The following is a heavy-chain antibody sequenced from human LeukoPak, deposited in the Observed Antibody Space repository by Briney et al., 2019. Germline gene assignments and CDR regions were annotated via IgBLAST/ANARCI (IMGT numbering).Heavy chain of an antibody. CDR2: IKPSGGGT. D-gene: IGHD5-12*01. V-gene: IGHV1-46*01. J-gene: IGHJ4*02. CDR3: ARRGYSGYCDY. CDR1: EYTFTSYY. Sequence: ASVKVSCKASEYTFTSYYMHWVRQAPGQGLEWMGVIKPSGGGTPYAQKFQGRVTMTRDTSTSTIYMELSSLRSEDTAVYYCARRGYSGYCDYWGQGTLVTVS.